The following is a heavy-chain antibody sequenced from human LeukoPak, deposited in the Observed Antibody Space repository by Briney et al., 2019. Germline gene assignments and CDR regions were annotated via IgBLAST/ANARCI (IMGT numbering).Heavy chain of an antibody. J-gene: IGHJ4*02. V-gene: IGHV3-23*01. CDR3: AKARAGYNSYYFDY. CDR2: ISGSGGST. D-gene: IGHD5-24*01. CDR1: GFTFSSYA. Sequence: PGGSLRLSCAASGFTFSSYAMSWVRQAPGKGLEWVSAISGSGGSTYYADSVKGRFTISRDNSKNTLYLQMNSLGAEDTAVYYCAKARAGYNSYYFDYWGQGTLVTVSS.